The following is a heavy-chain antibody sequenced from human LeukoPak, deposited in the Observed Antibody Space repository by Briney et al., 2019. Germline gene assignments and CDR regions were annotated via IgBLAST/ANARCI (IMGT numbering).Heavy chain of an antibody. V-gene: IGHV1-2*02. J-gene: IGHJ4*02. CDR3: ARGRYYDSSGLLDY. D-gene: IGHD3-22*01. CDR2: INPNSGGT. Sequence: ASVKVSCKASGYTFTGYYMHWVRQAPGQGLEWMEWINPNSGGTNYAQKFQGRVTMTRDTSISTAYMELSRLRSDDTAVYYCARGRYYDSSGLLDYWGQGTLVTVSS. CDR1: GYTFTGYY.